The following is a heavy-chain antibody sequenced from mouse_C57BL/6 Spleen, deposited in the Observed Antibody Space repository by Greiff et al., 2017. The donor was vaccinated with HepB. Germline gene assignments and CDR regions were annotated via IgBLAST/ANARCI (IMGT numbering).Heavy chain of an antibody. D-gene: IGHD2-4*01. CDR2: IHPNSGST. CDR1: GYTFTSYW. CDR3: ARERGAYYDYDGDYYAMDY. Sequence: VQLQQSGAELVKPGASVKLSCKASGYTFTSYWMHWVKQRPGQGLEWIGMIHPNSGSTNYNEKFKSKATLTVDKSSSTAYMQLSSLTSEDSAVYYCARERGAYYDYDGDYYAMDYWGQGTSVTVSS. J-gene: IGHJ4*01. V-gene: IGHV1-64*01.